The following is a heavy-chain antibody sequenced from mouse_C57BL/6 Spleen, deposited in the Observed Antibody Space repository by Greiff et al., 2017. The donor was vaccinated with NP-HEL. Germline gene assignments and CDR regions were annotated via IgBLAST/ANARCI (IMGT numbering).Heavy chain of an antibody. CDR3: ARVLRWYFDV. CDR1: GYTFTSYW. D-gene: IGHD1-1*01. Sequence: VQLQQSGAELVMPGASVKLSCKASGYTFTSYWMHWVKQRPGQGLEWIGEIDPSDSYTNYNQKFKGKSTLTVDKSSSTAYMQLSSLTSEDSAVYYCARVLRWYFDVWGTGTTVTVAS. J-gene: IGHJ1*03. V-gene: IGHV1-69*01. CDR2: IDPSDSYT.